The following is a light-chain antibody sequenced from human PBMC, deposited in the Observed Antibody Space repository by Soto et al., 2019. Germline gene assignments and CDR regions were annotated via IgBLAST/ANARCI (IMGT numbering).Light chain of an antibody. CDR1: SSDVGGYNY. J-gene: IGLJ1*01. CDR2: EVN. CDR3: SSYAGSSNV. V-gene: IGLV2-8*01. Sequence: QSALTQPPSPSGSPGQSVAISCTGTSSDVGGYNYVSWYQQHPGKAPKLMIYEVNKRPSGVPDRFSGSKSGSTASLTVSGLQAEDEADYYCSSYAGSSNVFGTGTKVTVL.